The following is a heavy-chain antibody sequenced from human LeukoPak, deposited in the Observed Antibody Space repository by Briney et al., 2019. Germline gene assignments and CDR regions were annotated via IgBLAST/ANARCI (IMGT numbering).Heavy chain of an antibody. CDR2: INHSGYT. Sequence: SKTLSLTCAVSGVSLNDYYWSWVRQTPGKGLGWIGEINHSGYTNDSPSLKSRVTLSIDTSRKQFSLNLRSVTVADTGIYYCTRMTTGHDYWGQGTLVTVSS. CDR3: TRMTTGHDY. D-gene: IGHD4-17*01. CDR1: GVSLNDYY. J-gene: IGHJ4*02. V-gene: IGHV4-34*01.